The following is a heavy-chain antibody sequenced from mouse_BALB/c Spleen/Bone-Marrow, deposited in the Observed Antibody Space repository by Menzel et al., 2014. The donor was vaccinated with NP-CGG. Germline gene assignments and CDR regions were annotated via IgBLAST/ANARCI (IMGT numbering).Heavy chain of an antibody. CDR1: GYAFSNYW. CDR3: ASRGDYSYSMDY. D-gene: IGHD1-1*01. Sequence: VKLQQSGAELVRPGSSVKISCKASGYAFSNYWMNWMKQRPGQGLEWIGQIYPGDGDTNYNGEFEGKATLTADKSSNTAYMQLSSLTSEDSAVYFCASRGDYSYSMDYWGQGTSVAVSS. V-gene: IGHV1-80*01. CDR2: IYPGDGDT. J-gene: IGHJ4*01.